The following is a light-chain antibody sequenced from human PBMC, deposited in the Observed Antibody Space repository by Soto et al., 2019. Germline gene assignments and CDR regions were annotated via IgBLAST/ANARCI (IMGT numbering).Light chain of an antibody. V-gene: IGKV3-15*01. CDR1: QSVSST. Sequence: EIVMTQSPATLSVSPGDRATLSCRASQSVSSTLAWYQQKPGQTPNLLIYVATTRATGIPARFSGSGSGTEFTLTISRLQSEDFAVYYCQQYNVWPLTFGGGTKVEFK. CDR2: VAT. CDR3: QQYNVWPLT. J-gene: IGKJ4*01.